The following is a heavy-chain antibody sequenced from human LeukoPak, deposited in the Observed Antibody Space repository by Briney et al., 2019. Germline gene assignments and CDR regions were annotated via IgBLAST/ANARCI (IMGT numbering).Heavy chain of an antibody. CDR1: GGSLSSYY. CDR2: IYTSGST. Sequence: SETLSLTCTVSGGSLSSYYWSWIRQPAGKRLEWIGRIYTSGSTNYNPSLKSRVTMSVDTSKNQFSLKLSSVTAADTAVYYCASDLRDIVVVPAATRYYYYMDVWGKGTTVTVSS. D-gene: IGHD2-2*01. V-gene: IGHV4-4*07. J-gene: IGHJ6*03. CDR3: ASDLRDIVVVPAATRYYYYMDV.